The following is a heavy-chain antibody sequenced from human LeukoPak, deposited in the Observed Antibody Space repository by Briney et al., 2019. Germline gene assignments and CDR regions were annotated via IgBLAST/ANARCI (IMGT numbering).Heavy chain of an antibody. Sequence: GGSLRLSCAASGFTFDDYGMSWVRQTPGKGLEWVSGINWNGGSTGYADSVKGRFTISRDNAKNSLYLQMNSLRAEDTALYYCARLGYCSSTSCQSFDYWGQGTLVTVSS. V-gene: IGHV3-20*04. CDR2: INWNGGST. CDR3: ARLGYCSSTSCQSFDY. J-gene: IGHJ4*02. CDR1: GFTFDDYG. D-gene: IGHD2-2*01.